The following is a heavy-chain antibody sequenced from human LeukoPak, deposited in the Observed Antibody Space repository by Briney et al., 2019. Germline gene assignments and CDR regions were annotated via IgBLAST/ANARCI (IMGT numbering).Heavy chain of an antibody. Sequence: GGSLRLSCAASGFTFNSYSMNWVRQAPGKGLEWVSSISYSSTSVFYADSVEGRFTISRDDAKNSLYLQVNSLRADDTAVYYCARSLIPPTYSGNYIFQYYGMDVWGQGTTVTVSS. J-gene: IGHJ6*02. D-gene: IGHD1-26*01. V-gene: IGHV3-21*06. CDR3: ARSLIPPTYSGNYIFQYYGMDV. CDR2: ISYSSTSV. CDR1: GFTFNSYS.